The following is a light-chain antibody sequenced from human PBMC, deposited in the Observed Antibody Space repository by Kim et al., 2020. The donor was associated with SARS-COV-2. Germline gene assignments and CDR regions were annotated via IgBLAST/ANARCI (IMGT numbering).Light chain of an antibody. Sequence: SASVGDRITITCRASQGINNYLALFQQRPGRSPRSLIYCASNLQSGVPSKFSGSGFGTDFTLTITNLQPEDFATYYCQQYNGYPYTFGQGTKLEIK. V-gene: IGKV1-16*02. CDR3: QQYNGYPYT. CDR1: QGINNY. CDR2: CAS. J-gene: IGKJ2*01.